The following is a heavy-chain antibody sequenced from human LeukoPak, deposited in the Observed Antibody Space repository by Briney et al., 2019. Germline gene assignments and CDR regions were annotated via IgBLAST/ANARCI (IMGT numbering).Heavy chain of an antibody. CDR1: GFTSSDYY. Sequence: GGSLRLSCAASGFTSSDYYMSWIRQAPGKGLEWVSYISSSGSTIYYADSVKGRFTISRDNAKNSLYLQMNSLRAEDTAVYYCARDRHSYYYYYYMDVWGKGTTVTVSS. V-gene: IGHV3-11*04. J-gene: IGHJ6*03. CDR3: ARDRHSYYYYYYMDV. CDR2: ISSSGSTI.